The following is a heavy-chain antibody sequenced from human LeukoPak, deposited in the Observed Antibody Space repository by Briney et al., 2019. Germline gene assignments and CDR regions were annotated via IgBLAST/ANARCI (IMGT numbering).Heavy chain of an antibody. V-gene: IGHV3-30-3*01. CDR2: ISYDGSNK. CDR3: ARDWGEFGTDV. D-gene: IGHD3-10*01. J-gene: IGHJ6*02. Sequence: GRSLRLSCAASGFTFSSYAMHWVRQAPGKGLEWVAVISYDGSNKYYADSVKGRFTISRDNSKNTLYLQMNSLRAEDTAVYYCARDWGEFGTDVWGQGTTVTVSS. CDR1: GFTFSSYA.